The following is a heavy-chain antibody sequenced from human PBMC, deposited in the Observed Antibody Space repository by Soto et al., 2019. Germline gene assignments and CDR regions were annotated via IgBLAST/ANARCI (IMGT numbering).Heavy chain of an antibody. CDR2: IIPILTTP. CDR1: GGTFSIYG. J-gene: IGHJ6*02. CDR3: ATSVGIAPTGEDGMDV. Sequence: ASVKVSCKASGGTFSIYGFSWVRQAPGQGPEWIGGIIPILTTPNYAQKFHGRVTIVADESTTTVYMELSSLKSEDTAVYYCATSVGIAPTGEDGMDVWGQGTSVTVSS. D-gene: IGHD2-8*02. V-gene: IGHV1-69*13.